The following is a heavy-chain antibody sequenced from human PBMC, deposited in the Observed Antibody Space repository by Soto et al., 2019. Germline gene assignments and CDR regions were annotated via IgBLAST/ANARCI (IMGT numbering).Heavy chain of an antibody. CDR3: ARVGQYYFEY. CDR2: IYYTGGT. V-gene: IGHV4-59*01. Sequence: SETLSLTCTVSGGSISSYYWSWIRQPPGKGLEYIGYIYYTGGTNYNPSLKSRVTMSIDTSKNQFSLKLSSVTAADTAVYYCARVGQYYFEYWGQGTLVTVSS. CDR1: GGSISSYY. J-gene: IGHJ4*02.